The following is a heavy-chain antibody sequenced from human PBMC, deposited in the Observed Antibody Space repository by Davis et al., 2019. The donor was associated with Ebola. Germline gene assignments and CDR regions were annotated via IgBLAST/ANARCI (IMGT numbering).Heavy chain of an antibody. D-gene: IGHD3-3*01. CDR1: GGSISSYY. CDR2: IYYSGST. V-gene: IGHV4-59*01. Sequence: MPGGSLRLSCTVSGGSISSYYWSWIRQPPGEGLEWIGYIYYSGSTNYNPSLKSRVTISVDTSKNQFSLKLSSVTAADTAVYYCAGVGYDFWSGYYTYNWFDPWGQGTLVTVSS. CDR3: AGVGYDFWSGYYTYNWFDP. J-gene: IGHJ5*02.